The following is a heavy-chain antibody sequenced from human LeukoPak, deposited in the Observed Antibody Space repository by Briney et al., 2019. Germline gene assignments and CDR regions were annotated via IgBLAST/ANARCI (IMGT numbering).Heavy chain of an antibody. CDR3: AKGKNLELLPSYYYYGMDV. CDR2: IWYDGSNK. J-gene: IGHJ6*02. V-gene: IGHV3-33*06. CDR1: GFTFSSYG. Sequence: GGSLRLSCAASGFTFSSYGMHWVRQAPGKGLEWVAVIWYDGSNKYYADSVKGRFTISRDNSKNTLYLQMNSLRAEDTAVYYCAKGKNLELLPSYYYYGMDVWGQGTTVTVSS. D-gene: IGHD2-15*01.